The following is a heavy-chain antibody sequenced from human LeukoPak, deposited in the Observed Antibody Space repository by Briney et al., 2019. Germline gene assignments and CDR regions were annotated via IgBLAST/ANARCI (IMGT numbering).Heavy chain of an antibody. CDR3: ARDSEYTGYALDL. D-gene: IGHD5-12*01. J-gene: IGHJ5*02. CDR1: GFSVSNNY. CDR2: IYSGDST. V-gene: IGHV3-66*01. Sequence: GGSLRLSCAASGFSVSNNYMSWVRQAPGKGLEWVSIIYSGDSTYYLDSVKGRFTISRDNSKNTLYLQMYSLRPEDTAVYYCARDSEYTGYALDLWGQGNLVTVSS.